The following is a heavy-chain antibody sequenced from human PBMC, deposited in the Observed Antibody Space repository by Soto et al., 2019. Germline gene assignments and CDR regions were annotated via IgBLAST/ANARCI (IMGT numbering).Heavy chain of an antibody. V-gene: IGHV4-59*01. D-gene: IGHD1-7*01. J-gene: IGHJ5*02. CDR3: AIDRSGNWNYVERLRGWFDP. CDR2: IYYSGST. CDR1: GGSISSYY. Sequence: SETLSLTCTVSGGSISSYYWSWIRQPPGKGLEWIGYIYYSGSTNYNPSLKSRVTISVDTSKNQFSLKLSSVTAADTAVYYCAIDRSGNWNYVERLRGWFDPWGQGTLVTVSS.